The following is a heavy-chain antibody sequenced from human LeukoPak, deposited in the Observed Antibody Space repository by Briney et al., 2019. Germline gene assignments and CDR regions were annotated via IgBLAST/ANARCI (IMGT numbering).Heavy chain of an antibody. D-gene: IGHD6-13*01. CDR1: DYTFTSYG. CDR3: ARGGPFSIAAARVYYFDY. Sequence: GASVTVSCKASDYTFTSYGISWVRQATGQGLEWVGWISPYSDNTNYAQNLQGRVTMTTDTSTSTAYMELRSLTSDATAMYYCARGGPFSIAAARVYYFDYWGQGTLVTVSS. CDR2: ISPYSDNT. J-gene: IGHJ4*02. V-gene: IGHV1-18*01.